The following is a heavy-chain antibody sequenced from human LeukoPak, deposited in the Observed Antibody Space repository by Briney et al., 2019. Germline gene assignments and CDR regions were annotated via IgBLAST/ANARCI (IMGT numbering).Heavy chain of an antibody. Sequence: PGGSLRLSCAASGFTFSSYGMHWVRQAPGKGLEWVAFIRYDGSNKYYADSVKGRFTISRDNSKNTLYLQMNSLRAEDTAVYYCARDTCRGGSCYRRNWFEPWGQGALVTVSS. CDR2: IRYDGSNK. CDR3: ARDTCRGGSCYRRNWFEP. CDR1: GFTFSSYG. J-gene: IGHJ5*02. D-gene: IGHD2-15*01. V-gene: IGHV3-30*02.